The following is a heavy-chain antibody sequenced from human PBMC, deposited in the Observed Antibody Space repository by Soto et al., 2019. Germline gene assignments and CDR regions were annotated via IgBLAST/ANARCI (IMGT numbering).Heavy chain of an antibody. J-gene: IGHJ6*02. CDR3: ARWMTTVTTSYYYYGMDV. CDR2: INAGNGNT. V-gene: IGHV1-3*05. D-gene: IGHD4-17*01. CDR1: GYTFTSYA. Sequence: QVQLVQSGAEEKKPGASVKVSCKASGYTFTSYAMHWVRQAPGQRLEWMGWINAGNGNTKSSQKFQGRVTITRDTSASTAYMELSSLRSEDTAVYYSARWMTTVTTSYYYYGMDVWGQGTTVTVSS.